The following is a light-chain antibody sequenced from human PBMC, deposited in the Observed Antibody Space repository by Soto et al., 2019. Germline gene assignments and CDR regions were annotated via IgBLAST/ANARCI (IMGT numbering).Light chain of an antibody. V-gene: IGKV3-20*01. CDR2: GAS. Sequence: EVVLTQSPGTLSSSPGERGTLSCRASQSVSGKLAWYQHKPGQAPRLLISGASSRATGIPDRFSGSGSGTDFTLTISRLEPEDFALYFCQQYGTSAITFGQGTRLEIK. J-gene: IGKJ5*01. CDR3: QQYGTSAIT. CDR1: QSVSGK.